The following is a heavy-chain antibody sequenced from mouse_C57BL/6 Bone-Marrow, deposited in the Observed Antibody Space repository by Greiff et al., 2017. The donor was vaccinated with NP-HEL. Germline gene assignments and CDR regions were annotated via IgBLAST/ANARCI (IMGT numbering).Heavy chain of an antibody. CDR1: GYTFTSYW. V-gene: IGHV1-55*01. CDR2: IYPGSGST. CDR3: ARKRYIDV. Sequence: QVQLQQPGAELVKPGASVKMSCKASGYTFTSYWITWVKQRPGQGLEWIGDIYPGSGSTNYNEQFKSKATLTVGPSSSPAYMQLISLTSEDSAVYYCARKRYIDVWGTGTTVTVSS. J-gene: IGHJ1*03.